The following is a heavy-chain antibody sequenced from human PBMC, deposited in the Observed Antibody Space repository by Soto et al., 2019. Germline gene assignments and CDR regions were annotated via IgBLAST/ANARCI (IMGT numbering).Heavy chain of an antibody. CDR1: GFTFSSYG. J-gene: IGHJ6*03. D-gene: IGHD1-26*01. V-gene: IGHV3-33*01. CDR2: IWYDGSNK. CDR3: ARDLGPVPGCKWVRGDYYMDV. Sequence: QVQLVESGGGVVQPGRSLRLSCAASGFTFSSYGMHWVRQAPGKGLEWVAVIWYDGSNKYYADSVKGRFTISRDNSRDILYLQMNSLRVEDTAVYYCARDLGPVPGCKWVRGDYYMDVWGKGTTVTVSS.